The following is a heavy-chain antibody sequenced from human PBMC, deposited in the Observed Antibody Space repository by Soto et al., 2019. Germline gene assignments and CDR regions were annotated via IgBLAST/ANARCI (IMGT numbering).Heavy chain of an antibody. CDR2: INSPATSK. J-gene: IGHJ4*02. D-gene: IGHD2-21*02. V-gene: IGHV3-48*01. CDR3: TRDPEGDLDFDY. Sequence: EVQLVESGGGLVQPGGSLRLSCAASGFIFSNFGLTWFRQAPGKGLEWISHINSPATSKLYADSVRGRFTISRDNAKNSVYLQMTSLSAEDTAVYYCTRDPEGDLDFDYWGQGTLVTVSS. CDR1: GFIFSNFG.